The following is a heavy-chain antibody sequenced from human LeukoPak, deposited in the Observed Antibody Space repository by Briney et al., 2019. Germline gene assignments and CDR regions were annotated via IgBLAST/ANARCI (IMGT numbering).Heavy chain of an antibody. CDR2: VSGSGDRM. CDR3: AKAAAAPGFDF. CDR1: GFTFSNAW. J-gene: IGHJ4*02. V-gene: IGHV3-23*01. D-gene: IGHD6-13*01. Sequence: GGSLRLSCAASGFTFSNAWMNWVRQAPGKGLKWVATVSGSGDRMYHADSVKGRFTISRDNSKNTIYLQMNSLRAEDTALYYCAKAAAAPGFDFWGQGTLVTVSS.